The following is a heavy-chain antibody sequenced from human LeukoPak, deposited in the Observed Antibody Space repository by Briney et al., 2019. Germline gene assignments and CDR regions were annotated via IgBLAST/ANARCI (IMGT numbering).Heavy chain of an antibody. D-gene: IGHD2-15*01. CDR1: GGTFSSYA. V-gene: IGHV1-69*05. J-gene: IGHJ3*02. Sequence: SVKVSCKASGGTFSSYAISWVRQAPGQGLEWMGRIIPIFGTANYAQKFQGRVTITTDKSTSTAYMELSSLRSEDTAVYYCAQSGYGDAFDIWGQGTMVTVSS. CDR3: AQSGYGDAFDI. CDR2: IIPIFGTA.